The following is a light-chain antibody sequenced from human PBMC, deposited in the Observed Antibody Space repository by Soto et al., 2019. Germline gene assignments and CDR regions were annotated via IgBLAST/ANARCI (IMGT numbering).Light chain of an antibody. J-gene: IGKJ1*01. CDR1: QTVINNY. V-gene: IGKV3-20*01. Sequence: EIVLTQSPGTLSLSPGERATLSCRASQTVINNYLACYQQKPGQAPSLLIFDASSMATGIPDRFSGMGSGTYFTLITSRLELQYSGIYYCQQWAMSPLTLGQGSKVPIK. CDR2: DAS. CDR3: QQWAMSPLT.